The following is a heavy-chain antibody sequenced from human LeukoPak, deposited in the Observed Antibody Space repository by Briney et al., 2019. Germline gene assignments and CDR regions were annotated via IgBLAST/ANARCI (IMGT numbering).Heavy chain of an antibody. CDR1: GDSISSTSYY. CDR2: IYYSGST. V-gene: IGHV4-39*01. Sequence: KPSETLSLTCTVSGDSISSTSYYWGWIRQPPVKGLEWIVRIYYSGSTYYNPSLKSRVTISVDTSKNQFSLKLSSVTAADTAVYYCARRTVGATQTAAFDVWGQGTMVTVSS. D-gene: IGHD1-26*01. J-gene: IGHJ3*01. CDR3: ARRTVGATQTAAFDV.